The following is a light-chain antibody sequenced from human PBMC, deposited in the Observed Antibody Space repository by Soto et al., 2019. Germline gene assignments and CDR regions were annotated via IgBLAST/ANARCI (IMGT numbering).Light chain of an antibody. J-gene: IGLJ3*02. Sequence: QSALTQPRSVSWSPGQSVTISCTGTSSDAGAYNRVSWYQQHPGKAPKLMIYDVTKRPSGVPDRFSGSKSGNTASLTISGLEVEDESDYYFCSYAGSYTWVFGGGTKVTVL. CDR2: DVT. V-gene: IGLV2-11*01. CDR3: CSYAGSYTWV. CDR1: SSDAGAYNR.